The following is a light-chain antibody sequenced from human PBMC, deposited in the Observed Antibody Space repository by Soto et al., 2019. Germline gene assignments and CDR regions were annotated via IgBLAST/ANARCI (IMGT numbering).Light chain of an antibody. Sequence: EIVMTQSPATLSVSPGERATLSCRASQSVSSNLAWYQQKPGQAPRLLIYGASTRATGIPARFSGSGSGTEFTLTLSSLQSEDVAVYYCQQYNNWRPQTFGQGTKVEIK. CDR3: QQYNNWRPQT. CDR1: QSVSSN. V-gene: IGKV3-15*01. J-gene: IGKJ1*01. CDR2: GAS.